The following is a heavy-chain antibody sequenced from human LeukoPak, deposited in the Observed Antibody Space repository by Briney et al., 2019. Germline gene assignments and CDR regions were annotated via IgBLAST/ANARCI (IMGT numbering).Heavy chain of an antibody. J-gene: IGHJ4*02. V-gene: IGHV4-34*01. D-gene: IGHD3-22*01. CDR3: GRYDGSGYIDY. CDR1: GGSFSGYY. Sequence: SETLSLTCAVYGGSFSGYYWSWIRQPPGKGLEWIGEINHSGSTNYNPSLKSRVTISVDMSKNQFSLRLSSATAADTAVYYCGRYDGSGYIDYWGQGTLVTVSS. CDR2: INHSGST.